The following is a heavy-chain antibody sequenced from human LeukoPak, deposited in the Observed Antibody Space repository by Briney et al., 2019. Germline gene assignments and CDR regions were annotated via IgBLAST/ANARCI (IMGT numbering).Heavy chain of an antibody. V-gene: IGHV4-39*07. CDR3: AREGTYDSSGYYPY. CDR1: GGSISSSNYY. Sequence: SETLSLTCTVSGGSISSSNYYWGWIRQPPGKGLEWIGNIYYSGSTNYNPSLKSRVTISVDTSKNQFSLKLSSVTAADTAVYYCAREGTYDSSGYYPYWGQGTLVTVSS. J-gene: IGHJ4*02. CDR2: IYYSGST. D-gene: IGHD3-22*01.